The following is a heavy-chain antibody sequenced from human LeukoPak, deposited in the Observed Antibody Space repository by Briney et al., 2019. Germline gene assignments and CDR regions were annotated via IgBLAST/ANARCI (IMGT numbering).Heavy chain of an antibody. D-gene: IGHD2-15*01. CDR2: ISSSGSSI. CDR1: EFTFSSYE. CDR3: ASLLGACSVPHCPPSPDY. Sequence: GGSLRLSCAASEFTFSSYEVNWVRQAPGKGLEWVSYISSSGSSIYYADSVKGRFTISRDNAKNSLYLQMNSLRAEDTATYYCASLLGACSVPHCPPSPDYWGQGTLVTVSS. J-gene: IGHJ4*02. V-gene: IGHV3-48*03.